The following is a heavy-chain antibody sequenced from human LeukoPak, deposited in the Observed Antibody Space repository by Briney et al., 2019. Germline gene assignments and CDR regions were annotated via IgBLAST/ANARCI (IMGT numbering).Heavy chain of an antibody. CDR3: ARDGLSGDQAFDAFDI. J-gene: IGHJ3*02. CDR2: IRSSGSNM. D-gene: IGHD1-26*01. V-gene: IGHV3-48*03. CDR1: GFTFRSYE. Sequence: GGSLRLSCAASGFTFRSYEMSWVRQAPGKGLEWIAYIRSSGSNMYCADSVRGRFSISRDNAKDSLYLQMNSLRAEDTAIYYCARDGLSGDQAFDAFDIWGQGTMVTVSS.